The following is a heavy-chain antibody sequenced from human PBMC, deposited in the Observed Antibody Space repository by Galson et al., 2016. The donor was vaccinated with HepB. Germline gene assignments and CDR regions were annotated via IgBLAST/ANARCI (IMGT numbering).Heavy chain of an antibody. J-gene: IGHJ4*02. Sequence: SLRLSCAASGFTFSSYAMHWVRQAPGKGLDWVAVISYNGNYTYYADSLKCRFTISRDNSKNTLPLQMNSLRPEDTAVYYCARDMANFDNWGQGTLVTVSS. CDR2: ISYNGNYT. CDR1: GFTFSSYA. D-gene: IGHD3-10*01. CDR3: ARDMANFDN. V-gene: IGHV3-30*04.